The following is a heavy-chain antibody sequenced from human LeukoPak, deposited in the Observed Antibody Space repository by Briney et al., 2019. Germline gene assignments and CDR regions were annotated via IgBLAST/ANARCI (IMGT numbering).Heavy chain of an antibody. Sequence: SETLSLTCAVSGGSISSGGYSWSWIRQPPGKGLEWIGYIYHSGSTYYNPSLKSRVTISVDRSKNQFSLKLSSVTAADTAVYYCARGRPITMVRGVTKYNWFDPWGQGTLVIVSS. D-gene: IGHD3-10*01. J-gene: IGHJ5*02. CDR2: IYHSGST. V-gene: IGHV4-30-2*01. CDR3: ARGRPITMVRGVTKYNWFDP. CDR1: GGSISSGGYS.